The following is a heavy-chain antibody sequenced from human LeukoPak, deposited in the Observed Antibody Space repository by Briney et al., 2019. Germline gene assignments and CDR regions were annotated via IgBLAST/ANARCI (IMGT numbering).Heavy chain of an antibody. CDR1: GFTFSSYA. D-gene: IGHD3-22*01. V-gene: IGHV3-64*01. CDR3: ASMYYYDSGDAFDI. Sequence: GGSLRLSCAASGFTFSSYAMHWVRQAPGKGLEYVSAISSNGGSTYYANSVKGRFTISRDNSKNTLYLQMGSLRAEDMAVYYCASMYYYDSGDAFDIWGQGTMVTVSS. CDR2: ISSNGGST. J-gene: IGHJ3*02.